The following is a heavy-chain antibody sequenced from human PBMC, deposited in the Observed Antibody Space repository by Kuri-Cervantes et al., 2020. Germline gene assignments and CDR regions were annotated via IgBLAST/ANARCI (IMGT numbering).Heavy chain of an antibody. V-gene: IGHV3-33*06. CDR1: GFTFSSYG. CDR2: IWYDGSNK. J-gene: IGHJ5*02. Sequence: LSLTCAASGFTFSSYGMHWVRQAPGKGLEWVAVIWYDGSNKYYADSVKGRFTISRDNSKNTLYLQMNSLRAEDTAVYYCAKGPSDSHYWGFDPWGQGALVTVPS. D-gene: IGHD5-12*01. CDR3: AKGPSDSHYWGFDP.